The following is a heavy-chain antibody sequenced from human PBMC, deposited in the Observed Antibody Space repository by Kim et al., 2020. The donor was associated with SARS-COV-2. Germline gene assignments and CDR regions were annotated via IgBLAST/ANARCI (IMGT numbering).Heavy chain of an antibody. V-gene: IGHV3-48*02. D-gene: IGHD6-13*01. J-gene: IGHJ6*02. CDR3: ATFSSNHFFYYYGLDV. Sequence: GGSLRLSCEASRFMFSSYSMNWVRQAPGKGLEWISYISSRSDTIYYADSVKGRFTISRDNAKNTLYLQMYSLRDEDTAFYYCATFSSNHFFYYYGLDVWGQGTTVTVSS. CDR1: RFMFSSYS. CDR2: ISSRSDTI.